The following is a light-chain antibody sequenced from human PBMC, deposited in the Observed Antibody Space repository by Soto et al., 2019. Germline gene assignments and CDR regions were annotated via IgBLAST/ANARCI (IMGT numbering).Light chain of an antibody. CDR1: SSDVGSSNG. CDR3: SSYTTSSTYV. CDR2: DVS. J-gene: IGLJ1*01. V-gene: IGLV2-18*02. Sequence: QSALTQPPSVSGSPGQSVAISCTGTSSDVGSSNGVSWYQQPPGTAPKLMIYDVSNRPPGVPDRFSGSKSGNTASLTISGLQAEDEADYYCSSYTTSSTYVFVTGTKVTVL.